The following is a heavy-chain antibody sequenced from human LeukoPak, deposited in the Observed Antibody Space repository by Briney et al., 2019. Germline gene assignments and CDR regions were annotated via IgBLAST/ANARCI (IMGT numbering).Heavy chain of an antibody. CDR1: GFTFSSYW. V-gene: IGHV3-74*01. Sequence: GGSLRLSCAVSGFTFSSYWMNWVRQVPGKGLVWVAHINTNGNSATYADSVKGRFTISRDNAKNTLYLQMNSLRAEDTAVYYCAKDQPRAYFDYWGQGTVVTVSS. CDR2: INTNGNSA. J-gene: IGHJ4*02. D-gene: IGHD2-2*01. CDR3: AKDQPRAYFDY.